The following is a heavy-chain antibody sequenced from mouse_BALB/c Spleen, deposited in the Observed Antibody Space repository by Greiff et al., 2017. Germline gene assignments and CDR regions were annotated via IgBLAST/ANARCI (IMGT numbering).Heavy chain of an antibody. CDR1: GFTFSNYW. D-gene: IGHD2-4*01. V-gene: IGHV6-6*02. Sequence: EVQLVESGGGLVQPGGSMKLSCVASGFTFSNYWMNWVRQSPEKGLEWVAEIRLKSNNYATHYAESVKGRFTISRDDSKSSVYLQMNNLRAEDTGIYYCTRDYDYEDWYFDVWGAGTTVTVSS. CDR3: TRDYDYEDWYFDV. CDR2: IRLKSNNYAT. J-gene: IGHJ1*01.